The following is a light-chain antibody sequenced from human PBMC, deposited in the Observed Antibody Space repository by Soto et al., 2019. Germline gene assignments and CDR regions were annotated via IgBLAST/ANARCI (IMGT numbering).Light chain of an antibody. CDR1: QSISTY. CDR3: LQDYNYPYT. J-gene: IGKJ2*01. Sequence: DIQMTQSPSSLSASVGDRVTITCRASQSISTYLNWYQQKPGKAPKLLILVASTLPSGVPSRFSGSGSGTDFTLNISSLQPEDFATYYCLQDYNYPYTFGQGTK. V-gene: IGKV1-39*01. CDR2: VAS.